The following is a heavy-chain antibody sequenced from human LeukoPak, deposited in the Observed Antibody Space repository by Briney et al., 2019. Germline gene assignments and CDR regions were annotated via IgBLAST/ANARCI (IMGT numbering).Heavy chain of an antibody. D-gene: IGHD3-22*01. CDR2: IIPIFGTA. CDR1: GGTFSSYA. J-gene: IGHJ4*02. CDR3: ASSLPKNRDYYDSSGYYPDFDC. V-gene: IGHV1-69*13. Sequence: SVKVSCKASGGTFSSYATSWARQAPGQGLEWMGGIIPIFGTANYAQKFQGKVTTTADESTSTAYMELSSLRSEDTAVYYCASSLPKNRDYYDSSGYYPDFDCWGQGTLVTVSS.